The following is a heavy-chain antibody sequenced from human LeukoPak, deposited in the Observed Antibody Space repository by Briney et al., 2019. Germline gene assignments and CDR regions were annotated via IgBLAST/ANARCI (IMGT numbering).Heavy chain of an antibody. Sequence: PGGSLRLSCAASGFTFSDYYMTWIRQAPGKGLEWVSHITRSGTYTNYADSVQGRFTISRDNAKNSLFLQMNNLRAEDTAVYYCARDIALSTGCMDVWGQGTTVTVSS. CDR3: ARDIALSTGCMDV. V-gene: IGHV3-11*05. CDR1: GFTFSDYY. J-gene: IGHJ6*02. D-gene: IGHD6-25*01. CDR2: ITRSGTYT.